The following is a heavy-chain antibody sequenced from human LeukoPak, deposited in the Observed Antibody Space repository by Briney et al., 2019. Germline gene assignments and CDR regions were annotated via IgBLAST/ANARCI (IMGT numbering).Heavy chain of an antibody. V-gene: IGHV3-13*01. D-gene: IGHD4-17*01. Sequence: PGGSLRLSCAASGFSFSSYDMDWVRHATGKGLEWVSAIGTAGDKYYPGYVKCRFTISRENAKNSLYLQMNSLRAGDTAVYYCARSDYGDYEYFDLWGRGTLVTVSS. CDR3: ARSDYGDYEYFDL. CDR1: GFSFSSYD. J-gene: IGHJ2*01. CDR2: IGTAGDK.